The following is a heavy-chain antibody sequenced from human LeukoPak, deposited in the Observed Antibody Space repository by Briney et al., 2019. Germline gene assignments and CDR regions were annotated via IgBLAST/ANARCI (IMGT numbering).Heavy chain of an antibody. CDR1: GFTLSGSP. V-gene: IGHV3-73*01. J-gene: IGHJ4*02. CDR2: IRTKATSYDA. D-gene: IGHD2-21*01. Sequence: PGGSLRLSCAASGFTLSGSPMHWVRQASGKGLEWVGRIRTKATSYDAACAASVKGRFTISRDDSKNTAYLQMNSLKTEDTAMYYCSREGCGATGCYTNDYWGQGTLVTVSS. CDR3: SREGCGATGCYTNDY.